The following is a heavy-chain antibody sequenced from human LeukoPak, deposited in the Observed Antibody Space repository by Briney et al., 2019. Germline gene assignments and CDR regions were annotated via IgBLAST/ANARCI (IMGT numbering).Heavy chain of an antibody. CDR3: ARGSLGYCSSTSCPGAGGVDY. Sequence: PGGSLRLSCAASGFTFSSYAMSWVRQAPGKGLEWVAVISYDGSNKYYADSVKGRFTISRDNSKNTLYLQMNSLRAEDTAVYYCARGSLGYCSSTSCPGAGGVDYWGQGTLVTVSS. J-gene: IGHJ4*02. CDR2: ISYDGSNK. CDR1: GFTFSSYA. D-gene: IGHD2-2*01. V-gene: IGHV3-30-3*01.